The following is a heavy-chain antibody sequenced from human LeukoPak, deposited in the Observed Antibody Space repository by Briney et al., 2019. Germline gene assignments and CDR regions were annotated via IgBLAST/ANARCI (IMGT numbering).Heavy chain of an antibody. J-gene: IGHJ4*02. V-gene: IGHV3-21*01. CDR2: ISSNSSYI. CDR1: GFTFRSYN. CDR3: ARGASRADY. Sequence: PGWSLRLSCAASGFTFRSYNMNWVRQAPGKRPEWVSSISSNSSYIYYADSVKGRFAISRDNAKNSLYLQMNSLRAEDTALYYCARGASRADYWGQGTLAPVSS.